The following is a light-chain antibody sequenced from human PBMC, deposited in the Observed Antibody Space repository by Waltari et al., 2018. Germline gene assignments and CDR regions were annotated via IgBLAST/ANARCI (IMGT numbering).Light chain of an antibody. CDR3: MQSLQTLWT. J-gene: IGKJ1*01. CDR2: LGS. Sequence: VVPQPRLPLPVTPGEPAPISCRSRPSLIHRNVTNYLDWYLQKPGQSPQLLIYLGSNRASGVPDRFSGSGSGTDFTLRISRVEAEDVGVYYCMQSLQTLWTFGPGTKVEIK. CDR1: PSLIHRNVTNY. V-gene: IGKV2-28*01.